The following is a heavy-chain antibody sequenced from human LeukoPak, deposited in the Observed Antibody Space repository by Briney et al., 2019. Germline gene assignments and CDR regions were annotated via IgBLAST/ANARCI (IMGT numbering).Heavy chain of an antibody. V-gene: IGHV3-9*01. CDR1: GVTFDSYA. D-gene: IGHD1-26*01. Sequence: PGSSLRLSCAASGVTFDSYAMHWVRQAPGKGLEWVSYISWNGGSIGYGDSVKGRFTISRDNAKNSLYLQMNSLRAEDTALYYCAKGQVGATGYFDYWGQGTLVTISS. J-gene: IGHJ4*02. CDR3: AKGQVGATGYFDY. CDR2: ISWNGGSI.